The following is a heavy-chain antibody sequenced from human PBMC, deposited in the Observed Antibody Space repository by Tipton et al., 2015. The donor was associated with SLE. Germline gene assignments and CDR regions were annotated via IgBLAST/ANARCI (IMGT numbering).Heavy chain of an antibody. CDR2: IYYSGST. J-gene: IGHJ4*02. Sequence: LRLSCTVSGGSISSYYWSWIRQPPGKGLEWIGYIYYSGSTNYNPSLKSRVTISVDTSKNQFSLKLSSVTAADTAVYYCARGASYGTDYWGQGTLVTVSS. CDR1: GGSISSYY. D-gene: IGHD5-18*01. V-gene: IGHV4-59*08. CDR3: ARGASYGTDY.